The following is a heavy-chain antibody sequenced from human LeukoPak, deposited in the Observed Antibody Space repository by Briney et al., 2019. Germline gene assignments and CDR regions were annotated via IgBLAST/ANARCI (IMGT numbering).Heavy chain of an antibody. CDR3: ARDRNSGSYPSLFDY. V-gene: IGHV3-48*03. CDR2: ISGSGRTI. D-gene: IGHD1-26*01. Sequence: GGSLRLSCAASGFTFSNYEMNWVRQAPGKGLEWVSYISGSGRTIHYADSVKGRLTISRDNAKDSLYLQMNSLRAEDTAVYYCARDRNSGSYPSLFDYWGQGTLVTVSS. J-gene: IGHJ4*02. CDR1: GFTFSNYE.